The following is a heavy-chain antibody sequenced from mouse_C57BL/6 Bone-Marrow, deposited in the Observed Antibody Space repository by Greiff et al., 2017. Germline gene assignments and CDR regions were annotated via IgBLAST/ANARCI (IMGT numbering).Heavy chain of an antibody. J-gene: IGHJ4*01. V-gene: IGHV1-74*01. Sequence: QVQLQQPGAELVKPGASVKVSCKASGYTFTSYWLHWVKQRPGQGLEWIGRIHPSDSDTNYNQQFKGKATLTVDTSSSTAYMQLSSLTSEDSAVYYCAILRGPDYYAMDYWGQGTSVTVSS. CDR1: GYTFTSYW. CDR3: AILRGPDYYAMDY. CDR2: IHPSDSDT. D-gene: IGHD3-3*01.